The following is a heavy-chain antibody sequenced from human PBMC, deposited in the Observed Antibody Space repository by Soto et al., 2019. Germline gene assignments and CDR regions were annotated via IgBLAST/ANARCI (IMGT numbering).Heavy chain of an antibody. J-gene: IGHJ5*02. Sequence: QLQLQESGPGLVKPSETLSLTCTVSGGSISSSSYYWGWIRQPSGMGLEWIGSIYYNGNTYYNLYLNSRVSXXIXTXMNQFSLRLTSVTAADTAVYYCARHSKGSSSRGFDPWGQGTLVTVSS. CDR2: IYYNGNT. D-gene: IGHD6-13*01. CDR1: GGSISSSSYY. V-gene: IGHV4-39*01. CDR3: ARHSKGSSSRGFDP.